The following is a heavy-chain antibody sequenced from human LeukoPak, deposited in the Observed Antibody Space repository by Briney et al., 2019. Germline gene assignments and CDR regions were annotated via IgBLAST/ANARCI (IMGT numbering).Heavy chain of an antibody. CDR2: IYTSGST. V-gene: IGHV4-4*07. J-gene: IGHJ4*02. CDR1: GGSISSYY. Sequence: SETLSLTCTVSGGSISSYYWSWIRQPAGKGLEWIRRIYTSGSTNYNPSLKSRVTMSVDTSKNQFSLKLSSVTAADTAVYYCAVTGIAAAGQPFDYWGQGTLVTVSS. CDR3: AVTGIAAAGQPFDY. D-gene: IGHD6-13*01.